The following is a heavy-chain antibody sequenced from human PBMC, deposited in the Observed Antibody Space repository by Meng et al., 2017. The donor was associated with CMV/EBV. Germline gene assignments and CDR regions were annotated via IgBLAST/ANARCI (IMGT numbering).Heavy chain of an antibody. Sequence: QLHLQGSGPGLWKPSGTLSLTCTVSGGSISSSSYYWGWIRQPPGKGLEWIGSIYYSGSTNYNPSLKSRVTMSVDTSKNQFSLKLSSVTAADTAVYYCARDLMNCSSTSCANWFDPWGQGTLVTVSS. CDR3: ARDLMNCSSTSCANWFDP. CDR2: IYYSGST. V-gene: IGHV4-39*07. D-gene: IGHD2-2*01. J-gene: IGHJ5*02. CDR1: GGSISSSSYY.